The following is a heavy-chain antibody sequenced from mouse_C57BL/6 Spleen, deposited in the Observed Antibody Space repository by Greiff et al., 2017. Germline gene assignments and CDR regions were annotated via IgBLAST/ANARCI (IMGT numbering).Heavy chain of an antibody. D-gene: IGHD2-2*01. Sequence: EVQGVESGGGLVQPGGSMKLSCVASGFTFSNYWMNWVRQSPEKGLEWVAQIRLKSDNYATHYAESVKGRFTISRDDSKSSVYLQMNNLRAEDTGIYYCTVYGYPYAMDYWGQGTSVTVSS. CDR1: GFTFSNYW. CDR3: TVYGYPYAMDY. J-gene: IGHJ4*01. V-gene: IGHV6-3*01. CDR2: IRLKSDNYAT.